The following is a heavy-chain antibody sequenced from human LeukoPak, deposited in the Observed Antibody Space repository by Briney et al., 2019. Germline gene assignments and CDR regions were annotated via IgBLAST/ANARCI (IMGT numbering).Heavy chain of an antibody. Sequence: ASVKVSCKASGYTFTSYGISWVRQAPGQGLEWMGWISAYNGNTNYAQKLQGRVTMTTDTSTSTAYMELRSLRSDDTAVYYCARDVGIVVAPAAPGYYYYYGMDVWGQGTTVTVSS. CDR1: GYTFTSYG. CDR3: ARDVGIVVAPAAPGYYYYYGMDV. CDR2: ISAYNGNT. V-gene: IGHV1-18*01. D-gene: IGHD2-2*01. J-gene: IGHJ6*02.